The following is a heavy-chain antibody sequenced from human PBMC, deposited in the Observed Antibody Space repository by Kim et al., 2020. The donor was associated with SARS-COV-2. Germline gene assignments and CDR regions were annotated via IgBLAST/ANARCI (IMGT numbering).Heavy chain of an antibody. J-gene: IGHJ4*02. CDR1: GFTFSSYW. Sequence: GGSLRLSCAASGFTFSSYWMSWVRQAPGKGLEWVANIKQDGSEKYYVDSVKGRFTISRDNAKNSLYLQMNSLRAEDTAVYYCARDPQVGATTPFDYWGQGTLVTVSS. D-gene: IGHD1-26*01. CDR2: IKQDGSEK. CDR3: ARDPQVGATTPFDY. V-gene: IGHV3-7*03.